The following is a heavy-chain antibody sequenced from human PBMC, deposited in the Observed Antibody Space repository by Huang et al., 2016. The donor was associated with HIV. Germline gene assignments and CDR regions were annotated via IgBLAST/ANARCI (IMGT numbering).Heavy chain of an antibody. Sequence: HLVESGGGSVRPGESLKLSCVATGFDFSTHIFNLVRQAPGRGLEWMSQVGDNGQKVSYANSVRGRFTSSRDNARQSIYLQMRNLRPSDTAKYYCVRDTKYRSGFYNYYYMDVWGNGTAVTVSS. CDR2: VGDNGQKV. J-gene: IGHJ6*03. D-gene: IGHD6-25*01. V-gene: IGHV3-48*01. CDR1: GFDFSTHI. CDR3: VRDTKYRSGFYNYYYMDV.